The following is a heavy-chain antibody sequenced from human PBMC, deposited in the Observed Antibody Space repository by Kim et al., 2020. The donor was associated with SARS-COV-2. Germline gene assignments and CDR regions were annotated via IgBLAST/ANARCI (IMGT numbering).Heavy chain of an antibody. CDR2: IYYSGST. V-gene: IGHV4-59*13. J-gene: IGHJ6*02. Sequence: SETLSPTCTVSGASLSSYYWSWIRQSPGKGLEWIGFIYYSGSTNYNPSLKSRVTISVDTSKNQFSLKLRSVTAADTAIYYCARDQILTADNYYHGLDVWGQGTTVTVSS. CDR3: ARDQILTADNYYHGLDV. D-gene: IGHD3-9*01. CDR1: GASLSSYY.